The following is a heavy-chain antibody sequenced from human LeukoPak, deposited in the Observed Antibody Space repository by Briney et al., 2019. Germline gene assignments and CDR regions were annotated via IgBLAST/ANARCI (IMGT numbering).Heavy chain of an antibody. CDR1: GGTFSSYA. V-gene: IGHV1-69*13. CDR3: ARPYRVLRYFDWLLRGNAFDI. CDR2: IIPIFGTA. J-gene: IGHJ3*02. Sequence: SVKVSCKASGGTFSSYAISWVRQAPGQGLEWMGGIIPIFGTANYAQKFQGRVTITADESTSTAYMELSSLRSEDTAVYYCARPYRVLRYFDWLLRGNAFDIWGQGTMVTVSS. D-gene: IGHD3-9*01.